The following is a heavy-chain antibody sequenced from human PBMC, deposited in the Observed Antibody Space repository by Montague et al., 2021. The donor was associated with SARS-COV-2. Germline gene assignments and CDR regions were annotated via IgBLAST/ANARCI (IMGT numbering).Heavy chain of an antibody. V-gene: IGHV6-1*01. J-gene: IGHJ4*02. CDR3: TQARGPGRTTWHYFDY. CDR2: TYYRSKWYN. CDR1: GDSVSSNIAA. Sequence: CAISGDSVSSNIAAWNWIRQSPSRGLEWLGGTYYRSKWYNDYAVSVRRRITISPDTSKNQFSLQLNSVTPEDTAVYYCTQARGPGRTTWHYFDYWGQGTLVAVSS. D-gene: IGHD1-14*01.